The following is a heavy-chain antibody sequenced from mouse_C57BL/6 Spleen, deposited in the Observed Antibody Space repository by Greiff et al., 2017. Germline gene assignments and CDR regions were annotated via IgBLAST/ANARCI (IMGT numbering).Heavy chain of an antibody. CDR2: IHPSDSDT. CDR1: GYTFTSYW. D-gene: IGHD3-2*02. CDR3: ASDSSDPGAMDY. J-gene: IGHJ4*01. V-gene: IGHV1-74*01. Sequence: VQLVESGAELVKPGASVKVSCKASGYTFTSYWMRWVKQRPGQGLEWIGRIHPSDSDTNYNQKFKGKATLTVDKSSSTAYMQLSSLTSEDSAVYYCASDSSDPGAMDYWGQGTSVTVSS.